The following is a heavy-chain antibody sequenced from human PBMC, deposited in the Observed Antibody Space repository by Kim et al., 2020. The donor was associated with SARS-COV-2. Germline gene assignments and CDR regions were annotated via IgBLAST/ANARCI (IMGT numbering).Heavy chain of an antibody. CDR1: GFTFSSYA. CDR3: VKDIYGGNFLIVY. J-gene: IGHJ4*02. Sequence: GGSLRLSCSASGFTFSSYAMHWVRKAPGKGLEYVSAISSNGGSTYYADSVKGRFTISRDNSKNTLYLQMSSLRAEDTAVYYCVKDIYGGNFLIVYWGQGTLVTVSS. V-gene: IGHV3-64D*06. CDR2: ISSNGGST. D-gene: IGHD2-21*02.